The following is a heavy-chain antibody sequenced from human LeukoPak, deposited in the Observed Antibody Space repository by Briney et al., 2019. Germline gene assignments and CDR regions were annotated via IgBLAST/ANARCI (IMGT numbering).Heavy chain of an antibody. Sequence: GGSLRLSCAASGFTFSSYAMNWVRQVPGKGLEWVSTIVGDGNKAYYADSVKGRFTISRDNSKNTLYLQMNSLRAEDTAVYYCARDERGWFDPWGQGTLVTVSS. V-gene: IGHV3-23*01. CDR1: GFTFSSYA. J-gene: IGHJ5*02. CDR2: IVGDGNKA. D-gene: IGHD3-10*01. CDR3: ARDERGWFDP.